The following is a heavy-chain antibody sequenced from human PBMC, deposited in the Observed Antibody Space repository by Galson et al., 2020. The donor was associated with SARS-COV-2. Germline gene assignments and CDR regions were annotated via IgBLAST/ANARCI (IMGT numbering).Heavy chain of an antibody. J-gene: IGHJ5*02. V-gene: IGHV3-21*01. CDR1: GFTFSRYS. D-gene: IGHD2-2*01. CDR3: SRDRLPAAMSGWFDP. Sequence: GGSLRLSCAASGFTFSRYSMNWVRHAPGKGLEWVSSISSSSSYIYYADSVKGRFTISRDNAKNSLYLQMNSLRAEDTAVYYCSRDRLPAAMSGWFDPWGQGTLVTVSS. CDR2: ISSSSSYI.